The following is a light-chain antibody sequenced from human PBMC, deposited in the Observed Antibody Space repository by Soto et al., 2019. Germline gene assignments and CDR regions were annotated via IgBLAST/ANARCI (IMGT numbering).Light chain of an antibody. CDR2: STS. J-gene: IGKJ1*01. CDR1: QGIGTD. Sequence: DIQMTQSPSSLSASVGDRVTITCRASQGIGTDLGWYRQKPGRAPERLIYSTSSLQSGVPSRFSGSGSGTEFTLTISSLEPDDFATYYCQQYTTSSPTFGQGTKVDIK. V-gene: IGKV1-17*01. CDR3: QQYTTSSPT.